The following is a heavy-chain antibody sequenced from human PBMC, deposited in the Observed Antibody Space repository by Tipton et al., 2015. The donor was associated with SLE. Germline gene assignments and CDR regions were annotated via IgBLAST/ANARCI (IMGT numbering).Heavy chain of an antibody. CDR3: GGWWHDAFDI. D-gene: IGHD2-8*02. CDR2: IYYSGST. J-gene: IGHJ3*02. CDR1: GGSISRYY. V-gene: IGHV4-59*01. Sequence: GSLRLSCTVSGGSISRYYWSWIRQPPGKGLEWIGYIYYSGSTNYNPSLKSRVTISVDTSKNQFSLKLSSVTAADTAVYYCGGWWHDAFDICGQGTMVTVSS.